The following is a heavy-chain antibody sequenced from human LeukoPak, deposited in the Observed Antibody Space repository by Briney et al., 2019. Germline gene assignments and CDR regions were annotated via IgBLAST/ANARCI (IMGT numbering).Heavy chain of an antibody. CDR1: GSTFSSYW. V-gene: IGHV3-7*01. CDR2: IKPDGSEK. J-gene: IGHJ4*02. CDR3: ARASTHGDYDM. D-gene: IGHD4-17*01. Sequence: GGSLRLSCAASGSTFSSYWMSWVRQAPGKGPEWVANIKPDGSEKYYVDSVKGRFTIFRDNAKNSLYLQMNSLRAEDTAVYYCARASTHGDYDMWGQGTLVTVSS.